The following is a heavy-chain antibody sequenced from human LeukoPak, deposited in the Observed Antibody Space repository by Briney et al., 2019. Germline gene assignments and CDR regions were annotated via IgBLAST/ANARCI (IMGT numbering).Heavy chain of an antibody. Sequence: ASVTVSCKASGYTFTAYYMHWVRQAPGQGREWMGWINPNSGGTNYAQKFQGWVTMTRDTSISTAYMELSRLRSDDTAVYYCARVAGAVVVAATPAYYGMDVWGQGTTVTVSS. D-gene: IGHD2-15*01. CDR1: GYTFTAYY. CDR2: INPNSGGT. CDR3: ARVAGAVVVAATPAYYGMDV. J-gene: IGHJ6*02. V-gene: IGHV1-2*04.